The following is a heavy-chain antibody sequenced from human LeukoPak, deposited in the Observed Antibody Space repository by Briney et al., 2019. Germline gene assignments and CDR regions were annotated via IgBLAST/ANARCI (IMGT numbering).Heavy chain of an antibody. CDR2: IYYSGST. J-gene: IGHJ4*02. CDR1: GGSISSYY. CDR3: AQIEDYGDYYFDY. Sequence: SETLSLTRTVSGGSISSYYWSWIRQPPGKGLEWIGYIYYSGSTNYNPSLKSRVTISVDTSKNQFSLKLSSVTAADTAVYYCAQIEDYGDYYFDYWGQGTLVTVSS. V-gene: IGHV4-59*01. D-gene: IGHD4-17*01.